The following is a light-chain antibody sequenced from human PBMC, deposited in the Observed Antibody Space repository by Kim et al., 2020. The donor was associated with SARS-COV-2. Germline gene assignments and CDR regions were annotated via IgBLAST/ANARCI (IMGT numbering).Light chain of an antibody. CDR3: QSGRL. CDR2: EDN. J-gene: IGLJ2*01. CDR1: SGRIASNF. V-gene: IGLV6-57*03. Sequence: VSPGKTVTISCTRSSGRIASNFVQWYQQRPGSAPTSVIYEDNQRPSWVPDRFSGSIDDSSNSASLTISGLKTEDEADYYCQSGRLFGGGTQLTVL.